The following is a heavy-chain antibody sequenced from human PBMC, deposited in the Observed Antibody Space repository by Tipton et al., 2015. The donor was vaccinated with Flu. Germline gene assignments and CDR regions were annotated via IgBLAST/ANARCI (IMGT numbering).Heavy chain of an antibody. CDR2: ISHSGRT. CDR1: GHSISSDHY. D-gene: IGHD3-10*01. CDR3: ARSTYYYGSGSADY. Sequence: TLSLTCTISGHSISSDHYWGWVRQPPGKGLEWIGCISHSGRTYYNPSLKSRVTISVATAKNQFSQRLSSVTAADTAVYYCARSTYYYGSGSADYWGQGTLVTVSS. V-gene: IGHV4-38-2*02. J-gene: IGHJ4*02.